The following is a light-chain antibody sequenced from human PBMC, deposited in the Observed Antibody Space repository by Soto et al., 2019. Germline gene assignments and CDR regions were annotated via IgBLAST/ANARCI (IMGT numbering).Light chain of an antibody. CDR1: SSDVGGYNY. Sequence: QSALTQPASVSGSPGQSITISCTGTSSDVGGYNYVSWYHQHPGKAPKLMIYEVSNRPSGVSNRFSGSKSGNTASLTISGLQAEDETDYYCSSYTSSSTLEGVFGGGTKLTVL. CDR3: SSYTSSSTLEGV. CDR2: EVS. V-gene: IGLV2-14*01. J-gene: IGLJ2*01.